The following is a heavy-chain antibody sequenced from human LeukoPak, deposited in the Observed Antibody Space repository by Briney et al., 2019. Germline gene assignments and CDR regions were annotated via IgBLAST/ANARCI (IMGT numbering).Heavy chain of an antibody. J-gene: IGHJ4*02. Sequence: GESLKISCKVSGYSFTNYWIGWVRQMPGKGLEWMGRIDPSDSYTIYSPSFQGHVTISADKSISTAYLQWSSLKASDTAMYYCASTYYYGSGPFYYFDYWGQGTLVTVPS. CDR2: IDPSDSYT. CDR3: ASTYYYGSGPFYYFDY. CDR1: GYSFTNYW. V-gene: IGHV5-10-1*01. D-gene: IGHD3-10*01.